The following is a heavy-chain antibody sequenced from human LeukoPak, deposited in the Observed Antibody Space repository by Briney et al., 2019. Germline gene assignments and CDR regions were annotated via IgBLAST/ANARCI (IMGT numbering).Heavy chain of an antibody. Sequence: GSLRLSCSAPGFTFSSYAISWVRQAPGKGLEWVSAISGSGGSTYYAGSVKGRFTISRDNSKNTLYLQMNSLRAEDTAVYYCAKEGPWDDWPGAFDIWGQGTMVTVSS. CDR3: AKEGPWDDWPGAFDI. CDR2: ISGSGGST. CDR1: GFTFSSYA. V-gene: IGHV3-23*01. D-gene: IGHD3-9*01. J-gene: IGHJ3*02.